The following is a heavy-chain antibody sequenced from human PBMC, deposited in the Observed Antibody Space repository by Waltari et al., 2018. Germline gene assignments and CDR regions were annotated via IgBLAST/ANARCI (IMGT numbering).Heavy chain of an antibody. D-gene: IGHD2-21*01. V-gene: IGHV1-18*01. CDR3: ARDPYCGGDCYPPTFDY. CDR1: GYTFTSYG. J-gene: IGHJ4*02. Sequence: QVQLVQSGAEVKKPGASVKVSCKASGYTFTSYGISWVRQAPGQGLEWMGWISASNGNTNYAQKLQGRVTMTTDTATSTAYMELRSLRSDDTAVYYCARDPYCGGDCYPPTFDYWGQGTLVTVSS. CDR2: ISASNGNT.